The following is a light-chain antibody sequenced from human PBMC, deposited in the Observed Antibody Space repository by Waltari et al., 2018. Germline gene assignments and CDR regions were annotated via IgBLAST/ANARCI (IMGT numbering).Light chain of an antibody. Sequence: EIVMTQSPATLSVSPGEGATPSCRASQSVNSKLAWYQQRPGQAPRLLMSGVSTRVTGIPDRFSGSGSETDFTLTISSLQSEDFAVYYCQQYNNWPLTFGGGTKVEIK. CDR1: QSVNSK. J-gene: IGKJ4*01. CDR2: GVS. CDR3: QQYNNWPLT. V-gene: IGKV3-15*01.